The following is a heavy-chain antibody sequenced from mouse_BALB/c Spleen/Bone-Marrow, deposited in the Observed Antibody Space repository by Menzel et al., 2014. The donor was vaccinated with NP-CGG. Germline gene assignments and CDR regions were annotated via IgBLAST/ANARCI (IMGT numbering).Heavy chain of an antibody. Sequence: DVKLVESGGGLVQPGGSLRLSCATSGFTFTDYFMSWVRQPPGKALEWLGFIRNKANGYTTEYSASVKGRFTISRDNSQSILYLQLSTLRPEDSATYYGASSYALDSWGQGTSATVSS. J-gene: IGHJ4*01. CDR1: GFTFTDYF. V-gene: IGHV7-3*02. CDR3: ASSYALDS. CDR2: IRNKANGYTT.